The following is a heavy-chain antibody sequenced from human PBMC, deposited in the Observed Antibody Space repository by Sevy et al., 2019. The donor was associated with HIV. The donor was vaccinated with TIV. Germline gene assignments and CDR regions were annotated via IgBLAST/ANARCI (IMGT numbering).Heavy chain of an antibody. V-gene: IGHV4-61*01. CDR3: ARVGGLTDYGMDV. D-gene: IGHD1-26*01. CDR2: MYYSGST. Sequence: SETLSLICTVSGGSVSSGSYYWSWIRQPPGKGLECIGYMYYSGSTNYNPSLMSRVTISLDTSKNQFSLKLSSVTAADTGVYYCARVGGLTDYGMDVWGQGTTVTVSS. J-gene: IGHJ6*02. CDR1: GGSVSSGSYY.